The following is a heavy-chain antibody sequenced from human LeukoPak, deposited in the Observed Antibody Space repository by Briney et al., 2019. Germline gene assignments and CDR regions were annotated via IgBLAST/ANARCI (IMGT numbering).Heavy chain of an antibody. CDR3: ARGAVAGTGDWFDP. Sequence: QPGGSLRLSCAASGFTFSSYEMNWVRQAPGKGLEWVSYISSSGSTIYYADSVKGRFTISRDNAKNSLYLQMNSLRAEDTAVYYCARGAVAGTGDWFDPWGQGTLVTVSS. J-gene: IGHJ5*02. CDR2: ISSSGSTI. CDR1: GFTFSSYE. V-gene: IGHV3-48*03. D-gene: IGHD6-19*01.